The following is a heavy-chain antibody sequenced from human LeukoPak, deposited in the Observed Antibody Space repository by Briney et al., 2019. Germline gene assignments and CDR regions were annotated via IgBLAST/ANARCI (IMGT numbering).Heavy chain of an antibody. J-gene: IGHJ3*02. D-gene: IGHD2-2*01. CDR1: GFTFSRYS. Sequence: GGSLRLSCAASGFTFSRYSMNWVRQAPGKGLEWVSSISSSSSYIYYADSLKGRFTISRDNAKNSLYLQMNSLRAEDTAVYYCASSCSSTSCLCDAFDIWGQGTMVTVSS. V-gene: IGHV3-21*01. CDR3: ASSCSSTSCLCDAFDI. CDR2: ISSSSSYI.